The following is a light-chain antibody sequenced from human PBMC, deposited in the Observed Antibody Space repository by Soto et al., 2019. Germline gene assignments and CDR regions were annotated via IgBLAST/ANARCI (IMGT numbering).Light chain of an antibody. CDR1: QSVLYSSNNENS. CDR3: QQYYSVPPT. V-gene: IGKV4-1*01. J-gene: IGKJ1*01. CDR2: WAS. Sequence: DIVMTQSPDSLAVSLGERATINCKSSQSVLYSSNNENSLAWYQQKPGQPPKLLIYWASTRESGVPDRFSGGGSWTDFTLTISSLQAEDVAVYYCQQYYSVPPTFGQGTKVEI.